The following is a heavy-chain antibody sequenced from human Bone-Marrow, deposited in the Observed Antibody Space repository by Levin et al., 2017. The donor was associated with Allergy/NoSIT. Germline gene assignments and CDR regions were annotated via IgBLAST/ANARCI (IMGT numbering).Heavy chain of an antibody. CDR2: IYYNGKT. CDR3: ARGYKYSWYYFDW. D-gene: IGHD1-1*01. J-gene: IGHJ4*02. V-gene: IGHV4-61*01. Sequence: SETLSLTCTVSGGSVSSDSHYWSWVRQSPGKGLEWLAYIYYNGKTEYNPSLESRLTISADTSKNQVSLKLRSVTAADTAMYYCARGYKYSWYYFDWWGQGALVTVSS. CDR1: GGSVSSDSHY.